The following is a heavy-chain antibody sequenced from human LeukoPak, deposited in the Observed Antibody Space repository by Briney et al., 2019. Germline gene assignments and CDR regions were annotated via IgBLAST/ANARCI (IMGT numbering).Heavy chain of an antibody. V-gene: IGHV4-34*01. J-gene: IGHJ6*03. CDR1: GGSFSGYY. D-gene: IGHD5-18*01. CDR2: INHSGST. CDR3: ARTTEGGYTYGYFYYYYMDV. Sequence: SETLSLTCAVYGGSFSGYYWSWIRQPPGKGLEWIGEINHSGSTYYNPSLKSRVTISVDTSKNQFSLKLSSVTAADTAVYYCARTTEGGYTYGYFYYYYMDVWGKGTTVTISS.